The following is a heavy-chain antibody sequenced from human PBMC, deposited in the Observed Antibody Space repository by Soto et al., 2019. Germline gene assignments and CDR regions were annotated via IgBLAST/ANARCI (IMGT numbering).Heavy chain of an antibody. CDR1: GFTLSAYW. V-gene: IGHV3-7*05. CDR2: INRDGSKK. D-gene: IGHD6-13*01. CDR3: ARDVSPGSSSLYLDAFDI. J-gene: IGHJ3*02. Sequence: EVQLEESGGDLVQPGGSLRLSCAASGFTLSAYWMTWVRQAPGKGLEWVANINRDGSKKSYLDSVRGRFTISRDNVGNSLYLQMDSLRADDTALYYCARDVSPGSSSLYLDAFDIWGQGTRVTGSS.